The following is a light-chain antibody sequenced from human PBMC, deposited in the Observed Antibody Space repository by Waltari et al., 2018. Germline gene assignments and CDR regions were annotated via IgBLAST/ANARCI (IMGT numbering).Light chain of an antibody. CDR1: QSISSY. CDR2: AAS. J-gene: IGKJ1*01. V-gene: IGKV1-39*01. Sequence: DIQMTQSPSSLSASVGDRVTITCRESQSISSYLNWYQQKPGKDPKLLIYAASSLQSGVPSRFSGSGSGTDFTLTISSLQPGDFATYYCQQYNSYPWTFGQGTKVVIK. CDR3: QQYNSYPWT.